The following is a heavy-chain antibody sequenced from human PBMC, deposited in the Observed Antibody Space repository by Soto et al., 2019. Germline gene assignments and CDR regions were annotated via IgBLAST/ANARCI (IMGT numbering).Heavy chain of an antibody. D-gene: IGHD3-16*02. CDR1: GYTFTSYY. J-gene: IGHJ4*02. Sequence: RASVKVSCKASGYTFTSYYMHWVRQAPGQGLEWMGIINPSGGSTSYAQKFQGRVTMTRDTSTSTVYMELSSLRSEDTAVYYCARSYYDYVWGSYRSAHFDYWGQGTLVTVSS. V-gene: IGHV1-46*01. CDR2: INPSGGST. CDR3: ARSYYDYVWGSYRSAHFDY.